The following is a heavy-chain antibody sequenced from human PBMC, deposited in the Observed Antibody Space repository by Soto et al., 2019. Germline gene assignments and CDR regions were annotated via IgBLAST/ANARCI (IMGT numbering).Heavy chain of an antibody. Sequence: SVKVSCKASGGTFSSYTISWVRQAPGQGLEWIGRIIPILGIANYAQKFQGRVTITADKSTSTAYMELSSLRSEDTAVYYCARAYYDKILGIAEYFQHWGQGTLVTVSS. J-gene: IGHJ1*01. CDR1: GGTFSSYT. D-gene: IGHD3-22*01. CDR3: ARAYYDKILGIAEYFQH. CDR2: IIPILGIA. V-gene: IGHV1-69*02.